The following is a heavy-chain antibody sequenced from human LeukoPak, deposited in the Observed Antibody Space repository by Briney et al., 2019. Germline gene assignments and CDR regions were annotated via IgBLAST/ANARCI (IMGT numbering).Heavy chain of an antibody. CDR3: VRVVAGGAGFDY. V-gene: IGHV3-74*01. Sequence: PGGSLRLSCAASGFTLSSYWMHWVRQAPGRGLVWVSRINTDGNTINYADSVKGRFTISRDTAKNTLYLQMNSLRAEDTAMYYCVRVVAGGAGFDYWGQGTLVTVSS. CDR1: GFTLSSYW. D-gene: IGHD2-15*01. J-gene: IGHJ4*02. CDR2: INTDGNTI.